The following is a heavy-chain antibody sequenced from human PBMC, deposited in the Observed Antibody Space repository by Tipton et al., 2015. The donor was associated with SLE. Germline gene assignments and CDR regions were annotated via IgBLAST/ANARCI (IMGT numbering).Heavy chain of an antibody. CDR1: GYSISSGYY. CDR2: IYHSGST. D-gene: IGHD1-26*01. J-gene: IGHJ3*02. CDR3: AREGWHVGVHVFDM. Sequence: TLSLTCAVSGYSISSGYYWGWIRQPPGKGLEWIGSIYHSGSTYYNPSLKSRVTISVDTSKNQFSLKMSSVTASDTAIYYCAREGWHVGVHVFDMWGQGTAVTVSS. V-gene: IGHV4-38-2*02.